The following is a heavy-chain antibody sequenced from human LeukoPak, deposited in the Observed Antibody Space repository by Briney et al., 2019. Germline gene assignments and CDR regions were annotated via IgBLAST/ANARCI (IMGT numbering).Heavy chain of an antibody. D-gene: IGHD6-6*01. CDR2: FDPEDGET. J-gene: IGHJ4*02. CDR1: GYTLTELS. Sequence: GASVKVSCKVSGYTLTELSMHWVRQAPGKGLEWMGGFDPEDGETIYAQKFQGRVTMTEDTSTDTAYMELSSPRSEDTAVYYCATVVWYSSSSGLNWGQGTLVTVSS. V-gene: IGHV1-24*01. CDR3: ATVVWYSSSSGLN.